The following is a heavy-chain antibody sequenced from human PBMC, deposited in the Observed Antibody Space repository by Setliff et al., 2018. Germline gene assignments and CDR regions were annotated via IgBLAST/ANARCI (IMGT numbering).Heavy chain of an antibody. J-gene: IGHJ4*02. V-gene: IGHV4-39*01. CDR3: ARHEFVGGYYGSVTYRHFDY. CDR2: IYYTGTA. CDR1: GDSISSTSCQ. D-gene: IGHD3-10*01. Sequence: SLTCTVSGDSISSTSCQWGWVRQPPGKGLEWIGSIYYTGTAYYNPSLKSRVTISVDTSKNQFSLQVTSLAATDTALYFCARHEFVGGYYGSVTYRHFDYWGQGILVTVSS.